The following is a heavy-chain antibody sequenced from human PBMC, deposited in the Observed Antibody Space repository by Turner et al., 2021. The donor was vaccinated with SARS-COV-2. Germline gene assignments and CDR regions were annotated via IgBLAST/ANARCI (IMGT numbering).Heavy chain of an antibody. V-gene: IGHV3-30*18. CDR1: GFTFSSYG. CDR3: AKSYSGSYFAPFDY. J-gene: IGHJ4*02. D-gene: IGHD1-26*01. Sequence: QVQLVESGGGVVQPGRSLRLSCAASGFTFSSYGMHWVRQAPGKGLEWVAVISYDGSNKYYGDSVKGRFTISRDNSKNTLYLQMNSLRSEDTAVYYCAKSYSGSYFAPFDYWGQGTLVTVSS. CDR2: ISYDGSNK.